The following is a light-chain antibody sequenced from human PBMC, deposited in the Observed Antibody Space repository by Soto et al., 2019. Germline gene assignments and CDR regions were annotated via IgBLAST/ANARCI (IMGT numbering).Light chain of an antibody. J-gene: IGLJ1*01. CDR3: SSYAGTPFV. V-gene: IGLV2-8*01. CDR1: SGGVGRYNY. CDR2: EVN. Sequence: QSVLTQPPSASGSPGQSVTISCTGTSGGVGRYNYVSWYQQHPGKAPKLMISEVNKRASGVPDRFSGSKSGNTASLTVSGLQAEDEADYYCSSYAGTPFVFGTGTKVTVL.